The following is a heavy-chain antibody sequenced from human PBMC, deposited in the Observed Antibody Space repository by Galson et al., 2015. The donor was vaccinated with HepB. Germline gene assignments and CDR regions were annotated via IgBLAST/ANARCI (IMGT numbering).Heavy chain of an antibody. CDR2: ISGGSDVI. D-gene: IGHD2-8*01. CDR1: GFTLSSFP. Sequence: SLRLSCAASGFTLSSFPMNWVRQAPAKGLEWVSGISGGSDVIYYADSVKGRFTISRDNSKNMLFLQMNSLTAEDAAVYYCAKGIHGVWDSWGQGTLVTVST. J-gene: IGHJ4*02. CDR3: AKGIHGVWDS. V-gene: IGHV3-23*01.